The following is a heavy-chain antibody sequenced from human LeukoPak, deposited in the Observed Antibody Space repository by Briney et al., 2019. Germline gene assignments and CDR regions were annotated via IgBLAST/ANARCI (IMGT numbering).Heavy chain of an antibody. Sequence: GGSLRLSCAVSGFTVSSNYMTWVRQAPGKGLEWVSVIYSGGSIYYADSVKGRFTISRDISKNTVDLQSNSLRAEDTAVYYCASGKETSMAQGYWGQGTLVTVSS. CDR3: ASGKETSMAQGY. CDR2: IYSGGSI. CDR1: GFTVSSNY. J-gene: IGHJ4*02. V-gene: IGHV3-53*01. D-gene: IGHD5-18*01.